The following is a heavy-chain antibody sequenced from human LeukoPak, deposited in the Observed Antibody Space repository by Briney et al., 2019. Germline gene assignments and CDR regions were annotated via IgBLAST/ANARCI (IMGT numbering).Heavy chain of an antibody. CDR2: ISAYNGNT. J-gene: IGHJ4*02. CDR3: ARDHRAIADY. V-gene: IGHV1-18*01. Sequence: AAVKVSCKASGYTFTSSGISWVRQAPGQGLAWMGWISAYNGNTNYAQKLQGRVTMTTDTSTSTAYMELRSLRSDDTAVYYCARDHRAIADYWGQGTLVTVSS. CDR1: GYTFTSSG.